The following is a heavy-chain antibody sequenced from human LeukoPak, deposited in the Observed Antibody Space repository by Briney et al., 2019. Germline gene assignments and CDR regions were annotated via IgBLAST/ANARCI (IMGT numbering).Heavy chain of an antibody. CDR3: AREPTYSSSLDY. Sequence: PGGSLRLSCAASGFTFSSSAMSWVRQAPGKGLVWVSRINSDGTDTNYADSVRDRFTISRDNSRNTLYLQMNSLRPEDTAVYYCAREPTYSSSLDYWGQGTLVTVSS. CDR1: GFTFSSSA. J-gene: IGHJ4*02. V-gene: IGHV3-23*01. D-gene: IGHD6-6*01. CDR2: INSDGTDT.